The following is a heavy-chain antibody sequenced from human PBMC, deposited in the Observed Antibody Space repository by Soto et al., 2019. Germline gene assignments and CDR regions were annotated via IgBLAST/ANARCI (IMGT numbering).Heavy chain of an antibody. D-gene: IGHD4-17*01. CDR2: ISGSGGST. J-gene: IGHJ5*02. CDR3: ARDLDYGDYWFDP. Sequence: GGSLRLSCAASGFTFSSYAMSWVRQAPGKGLEWVSAISGSGGSTYYADSVKGRFTISRDNAKNSLYLQMNSLRAEDTAVYYWARDLDYGDYWFDPWGQGTLVTVSS. V-gene: IGHV3-23*01. CDR1: GFTFSSYA.